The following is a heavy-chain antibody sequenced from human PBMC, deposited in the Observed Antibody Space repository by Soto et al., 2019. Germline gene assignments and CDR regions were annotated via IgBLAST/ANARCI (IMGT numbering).Heavy chain of an antibody. V-gene: IGHV4-59*08. D-gene: IGHD3-22*01. CDR1: GGSLDNYG. Sequence: SETLSLTCSVSGGSLDNYGWTWIRQPPGKGLEFIGYIYYKGTTTYNPSLKSRVAISIDTSKNQFSLQLTSVIAADTAIYYCARLGDYYQSLGTWGRGTLVTVSS. CDR2: IYYKGTT. J-gene: IGHJ5*02. CDR3: ARLGDYYQSLGT.